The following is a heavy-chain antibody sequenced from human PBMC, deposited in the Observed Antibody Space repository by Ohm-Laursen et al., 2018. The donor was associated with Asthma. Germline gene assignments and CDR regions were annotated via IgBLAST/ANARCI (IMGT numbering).Heavy chain of an antibody. CDR1: GASFSTYY. CDR3: ARDLDVGWFDP. Sequence: SQTLSLTCPLSGASFSTYYWGWIRQPPGKGLEWIGYIYSTGSTNYNPSLESRVTISIDTSTNQFSLKLSSVTAADTAVYYCARDLDVGWFDPWGQGTLVTVSS. J-gene: IGHJ5*02. D-gene: IGHD1-1*01. V-gene: IGHV4-59*01. CDR2: IYSTGST.